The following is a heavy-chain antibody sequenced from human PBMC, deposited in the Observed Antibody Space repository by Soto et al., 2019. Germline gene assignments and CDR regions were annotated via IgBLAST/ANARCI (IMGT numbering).Heavy chain of an antibody. CDR1: GGSFSGYY. Sequence: KPSETLSLTCAVYGGSFSGYYWSWIRQPPGKGLEWIGEINHSGSTNYNPSLKSRVTISVDTSKNQFSLKLSSVTAADTAVYYCARGPRGYCSGGSCYPPDYWGQGTLVTVSS. CDR2: INHSGST. V-gene: IGHV4-34*01. J-gene: IGHJ4*02. D-gene: IGHD2-15*01. CDR3: ARGPRGYCSGGSCYPPDY.